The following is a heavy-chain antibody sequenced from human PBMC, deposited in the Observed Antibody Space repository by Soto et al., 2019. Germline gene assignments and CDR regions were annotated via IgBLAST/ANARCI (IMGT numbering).Heavy chain of an antibody. D-gene: IGHD2-15*01. Sequence: EVQLVESGGGLVQPGGSLKLSCAASGFTFSGSAMHWVRQAYGKGLEWVGRIRSKANSYATAYAASVKGRFTISRDDSKNTAYLQMNSLKTEDPAVYYCHIPCSGGSCYSPIERPKFDYWGQGTLVTVSS. V-gene: IGHV3-73*02. CDR2: IRSKANSYAT. J-gene: IGHJ4*02. CDR3: HIPCSGGSCYSPIERPKFDY. CDR1: GFTFSGSA.